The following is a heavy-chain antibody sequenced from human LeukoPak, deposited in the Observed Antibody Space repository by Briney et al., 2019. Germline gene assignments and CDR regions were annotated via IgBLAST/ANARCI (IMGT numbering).Heavy chain of an antibody. CDR3: APVVVVAATVYFQH. CDR2: FDPEDGET. D-gene: IGHD2-15*01. J-gene: IGHJ1*01. V-gene: IGHV1-24*01. Sequence: ASVKVSCKVSGYTLTELSMHWVRQAPGKGLEWMGGFDPEDGETIYAQKFQGRVSMTEDTSTDTAYMELSSLRSEDTAVYYCAPVVVVAATVYFQHWGQGTLVTVSS. CDR1: GYTLTELS.